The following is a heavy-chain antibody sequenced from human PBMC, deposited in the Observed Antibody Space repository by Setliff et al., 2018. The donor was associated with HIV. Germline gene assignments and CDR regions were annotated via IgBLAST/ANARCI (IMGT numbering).Heavy chain of an antibody. Sequence: SETLSLTCTVSGGSISSSSYYWGWIRQPPGKGLEWIGTIHYSGSTYYNPSLKSRVTISVDTSKNQISLKLNSVTAADTAVYYCARGIGPLPNWENFYYSMDVWGKGTTVTVSS. D-gene: IGHD1-26*01. CDR3: ARGIGPLPNWENFYYSMDV. J-gene: IGHJ6*03. CDR1: GGSISSSSYY. V-gene: IGHV4-39*01. CDR2: IHYSGST.